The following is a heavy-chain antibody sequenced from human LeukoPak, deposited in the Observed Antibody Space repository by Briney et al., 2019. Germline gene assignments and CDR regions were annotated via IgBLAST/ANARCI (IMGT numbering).Heavy chain of an antibody. V-gene: IGHV4-59*08. D-gene: IGHD6-13*01. CDR3: ARHRGIAAAGANWFDP. J-gene: IGHJ5*02. CDR2: IYYSGST. Sequence: SETLSLTCTVSGGSISSYYWSWIRQPPGKGLEWIGYIYYSGSTNYNPSLKSRVTMSVDTSKNQFSLKLSSVTAADTAVYYCARHRGIAAAGANWFDPWGQGTLVTVSS. CDR1: GGSISSYY.